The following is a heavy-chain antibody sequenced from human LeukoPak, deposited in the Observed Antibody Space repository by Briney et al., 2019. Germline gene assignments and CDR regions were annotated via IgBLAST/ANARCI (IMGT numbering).Heavy chain of an antibody. V-gene: IGHV4-4*07. CDR1: GGSISSYY. D-gene: IGHD2-2*03. CDR2: IYTSGST. J-gene: IGHJ5*02. CDR3: ARLLRVGYCSTTTCNWFDP. Sequence: PSETLSLTCTVSGGSISSYYWSWIRQPAGKGLEWIGRIYTSGSTNYNPSLKSRVTISVDTSKNQFSLKLSSVTAADTAVYYCARLLRVGYCSTTTCNWFDPWGQGTLVTVSS.